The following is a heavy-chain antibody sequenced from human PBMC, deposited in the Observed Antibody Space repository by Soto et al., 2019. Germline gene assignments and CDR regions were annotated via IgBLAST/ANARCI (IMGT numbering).Heavy chain of an antibody. CDR3: ARGGWTTYYSPFFDY. D-gene: IGHD3-10*01. Sequence: QITLKESGPTLVKPTQTLTLTCTFSGFSLSSNGVGVGWIRQPPGKALEWLALIYWDDDKRYSPSLKSRLTITKDTSKNQVVLTLTKLDTVDTVTYYCARGGWTTYYSPFFDYWGQGTLVTVSS. CDR2: IYWDDDK. V-gene: IGHV2-5*02. J-gene: IGHJ4*02. CDR1: GFSLSSNGVG.